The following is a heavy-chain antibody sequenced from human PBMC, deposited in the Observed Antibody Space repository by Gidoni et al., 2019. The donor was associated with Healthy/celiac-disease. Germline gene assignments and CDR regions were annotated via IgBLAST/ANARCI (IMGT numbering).Heavy chain of an antibody. CDR2: INWNGGST. Sequence: EVQLVESGGGVVRPGGSLRLSCAAPGFTFDDYGMSWVRQAPGKGLEWVSGINWNGGSTGYADSVKGRFTISRDNAKNSLYLQMNSLRAEDTALYHCARGSGSYYNADFDYWGQGTLVTVSS. V-gene: IGHV3-20*01. CDR3: ARGSGSYYNADFDY. D-gene: IGHD3-10*01. J-gene: IGHJ4*02. CDR1: GFTFDDYG.